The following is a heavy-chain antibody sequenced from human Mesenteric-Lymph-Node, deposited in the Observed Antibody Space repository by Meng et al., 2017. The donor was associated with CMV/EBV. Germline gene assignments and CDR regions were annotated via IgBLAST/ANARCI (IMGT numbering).Heavy chain of an antibody. J-gene: IGHJ4*02. CDR2: MYHSGPT. CDR3: ATQESRDGHNPY. V-gene: IGHV4-4*02. Sequence: QRQEPGPGLWRPSGTLSSTCVVLGGSISSSYWWPWVRQSPGKGLEWIGEMYHSGPTNYNPSLKSRVTISMGKSNNQLSLKLNSVTAADTAVYYCATQESRDGHNPYWGQGTLVTVSS. D-gene: IGHD5-24*01. CDR1: GGSISSSYW.